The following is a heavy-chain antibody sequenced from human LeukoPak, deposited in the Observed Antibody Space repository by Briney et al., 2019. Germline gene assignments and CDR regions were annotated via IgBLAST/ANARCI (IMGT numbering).Heavy chain of an antibody. D-gene: IGHD3-10*01. CDR3: AKDSDPKLLWFGEPPSPLDY. Sequence: PGGSLRLSCAASGFTFSSYAMSWVRQAPGKGPEWVSAISGSGGSTYYADSVKGRFTISRDNSKNTPYLQMNSLRAEDTAVYYCAKDSDPKLLWFGEPPSPLDYWGQGTLVTVSS. V-gene: IGHV3-23*01. CDR2: ISGSGGST. CDR1: GFTFSSYA. J-gene: IGHJ4*02.